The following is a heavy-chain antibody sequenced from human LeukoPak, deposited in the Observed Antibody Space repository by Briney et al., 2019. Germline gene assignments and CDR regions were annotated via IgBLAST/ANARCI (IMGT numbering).Heavy chain of an antibody. CDR2: ISGSGGST. Sequence: PGGSLRLSCAASGFTFSGYAMSWLRRAPGKGLEWVSAISGSGGSTYYTDSVKGRFTISRDNSKNTLYLQMNSLRAEDTAVYYCASILTYSDYWGQGTLVTVSS. D-gene: IGHD3-9*01. CDR1: GFTFSGYA. V-gene: IGHV3-23*01. J-gene: IGHJ4*02. CDR3: ASILTYSDY.